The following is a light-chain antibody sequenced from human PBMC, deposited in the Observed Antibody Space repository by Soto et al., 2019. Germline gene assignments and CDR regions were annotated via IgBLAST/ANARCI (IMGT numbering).Light chain of an antibody. CDR3: DAGPGCGSDFGAKL. CDR2: VGTGRIVG. Sequence: ELTQQPSASASLVASVTLTCTLSIGYSQYKVDWYQQRPGKGPRFVMRVGTGRIVGSKGDGIPDRFSGLVSGLNRYMTIKNLQEEDESDYLCDAGPGCGSDFGAKLFVGGNKLTVL. V-gene: IGLV9-49*01. J-gene: IGLJ2*01. CDR1: IGYSQYK.